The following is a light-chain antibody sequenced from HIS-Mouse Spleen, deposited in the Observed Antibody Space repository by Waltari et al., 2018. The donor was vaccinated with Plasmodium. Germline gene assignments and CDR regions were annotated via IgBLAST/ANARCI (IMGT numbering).Light chain of an antibody. J-gene: IGKJ3*01. CDR1: QGISSY. CDR3: QQYYSYLFT. CDR2: AAS. V-gene: IGKV1-8*01. Sequence: AIRMTQSPSSLSASTGDRVTITCRASQGISSYLAWYQQKPGKAPKLLIYAASTLQSGVPSRFSGSGSGTDCTLTISCLQSEDFATYYCQQYYSYLFTFGPGTKVDIK.